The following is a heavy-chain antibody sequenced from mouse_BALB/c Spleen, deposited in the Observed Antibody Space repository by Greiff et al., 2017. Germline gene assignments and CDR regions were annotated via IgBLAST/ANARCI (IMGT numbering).Heavy chain of an antibody. J-gene: IGHJ3*01. Sequence: VHLVESGAELVRPGTSVKVSCKASGYAFTNYLIEWVKQRPGQGLEWIGVINPGSGGTNYNEKFKGKATLTADKSSSTAYMQLSSLTSDDSAVYFCARERADWGFAYWGQGTLVTVSA. D-gene: IGHD4-1*01. CDR2: INPGSGGT. CDR3: ARERADWGFAY. CDR1: GYAFTNYL. V-gene: IGHV1-54*03.